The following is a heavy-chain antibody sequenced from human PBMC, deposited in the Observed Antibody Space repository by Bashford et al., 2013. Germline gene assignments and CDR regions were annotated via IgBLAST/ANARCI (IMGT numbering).Heavy chain of an antibody. Sequence: WVRQMPGKGLEWMGIIYPGDSDTRYSPSFQGQVTISADKSISTSKNQVVLTMTNMDPVDTATYYCAHKPYGDYLFDYWGQGTLVTVSS. CDR3: TYYCAHKPYGDYLFDY. CDR2: IYPGDSDT. V-gene: IGHV5-51*01. J-gene: IGHJ4*02. D-gene: IGHD4-17*01.